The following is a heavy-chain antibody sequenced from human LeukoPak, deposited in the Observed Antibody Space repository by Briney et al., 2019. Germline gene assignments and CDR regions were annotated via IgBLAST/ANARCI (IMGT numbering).Heavy chain of an antibody. CDR1: GFIFNNYG. D-gene: IGHD3-10*01. CDR2: TWYDDSNK. V-gene: IGHV3-33*01. Sequence: GGSLRLSCAASGFIFNNYGMHWVRQAPGKGLEWVAFTWYDDSNKYYADSVKGRFTISRDNSKNTLYLQMNSLRAEDTAVYYCARTNTLVWGVIIEPLDYRGQGTLVTVSS. J-gene: IGHJ4*02. CDR3: ARTNTLVWGVIIEPLDY.